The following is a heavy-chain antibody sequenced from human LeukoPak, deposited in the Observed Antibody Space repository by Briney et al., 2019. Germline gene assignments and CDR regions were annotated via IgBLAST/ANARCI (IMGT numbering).Heavy chain of an antibody. Sequence: SETLSLTCAVYSGSVSGYYWSWIRQPPGKGLEWIGEINHSGSTNYNPSLKSRVTISVDTSKNQFSLKLSSVTAADTAVYYCARGRWFDPWGQGTLVTVSS. V-gene: IGHV4-34*01. J-gene: IGHJ5*02. CDR1: SGSVSGYY. CDR3: ARGRWFDP. CDR2: INHSGST.